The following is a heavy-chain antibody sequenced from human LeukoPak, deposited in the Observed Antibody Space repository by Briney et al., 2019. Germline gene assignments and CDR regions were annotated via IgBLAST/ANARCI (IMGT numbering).Heavy chain of an antibody. CDR1: GYTFTGYY. J-gene: IGHJ4*02. CDR2: INPNSGGT. CDR3: ARDGHHRELTWIQLWLQAGNFDY. D-gene: IGHD5-18*01. V-gene: IGHV1-2*02. Sequence: GASVKVSCKASGYTFTGYYMHWVRQAPGQGLEWMGWINPNSGGTNYAQKFQGRVTMTRDTSISTAYMELSRLRSDDTAVYYCARDGHHRELTWIQLWLQAGNFDYWGQGTLVTVSS.